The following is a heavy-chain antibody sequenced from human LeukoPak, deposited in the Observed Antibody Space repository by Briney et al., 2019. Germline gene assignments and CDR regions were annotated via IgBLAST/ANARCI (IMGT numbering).Heavy chain of an antibody. CDR2: CYSGGTT. CDR1: RFTVSGNY. D-gene: IGHD5-18*01. V-gene: IGHV3-53*01. CDR3: ARGGYSYGYDY. J-gene: IGHJ4*02. Sequence: GGPLRLSCAASRFTVSGNYMIWLRQAPGKGRACVSVCYSGGTTYSPASVKGRFTISRDHPKHTLYLQMNSLRDEDTAVYYCARGGYSYGYDYWGQGTLVTVSS.